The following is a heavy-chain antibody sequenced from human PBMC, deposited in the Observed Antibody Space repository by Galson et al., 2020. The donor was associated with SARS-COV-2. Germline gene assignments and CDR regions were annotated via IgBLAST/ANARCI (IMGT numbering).Heavy chain of an antibody. CDR3: ARGASSGYFRWFDP. CDR1: GGSISSGGYY. V-gene: IGHV4-31*03. CDR2: MYYRGST. Sequence: SETLSLTCTVSGGSISSGGYYWSWIRQHPGKGLEWIGYMYYRGSTDYNPSRKSRVTISVATSKNQFSLKLSSVTAADTAVYYCARGASSGYFRWFDPWGQGTLVTVSS. J-gene: IGHJ5*02. D-gene: IGHD3-22*01.